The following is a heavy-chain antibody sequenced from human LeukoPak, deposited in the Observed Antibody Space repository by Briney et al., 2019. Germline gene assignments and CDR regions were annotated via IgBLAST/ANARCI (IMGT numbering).Heavy chain of an antibody. CDR2: ISGSGDTT. V-gene: IGHV3-23*01. D-gene: IGHD2-2*01. CDR1: GFTFSSYA. CDR3: AKDYCTITTCSFDS. J-gene: IGHJ4*02. Sequence: GGSLRLSCAASGFTFSSYAMSWVRQAPGEGLEWVSGISGSGDTTYYADSVKGRFTISRDNSNNTLYLQMNILRAEDTAVYYCAKDYCTITTCSFDSWGQGTLVTVSS.